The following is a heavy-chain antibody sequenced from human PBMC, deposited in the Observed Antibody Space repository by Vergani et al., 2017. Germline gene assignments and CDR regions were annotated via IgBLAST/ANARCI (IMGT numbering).Heavy chain of an antibody. D-gene: IGHD3-16*01. J-gene: IGHJ4*02. Sequence: QVQLVESGGGVVQRGGSLRLSCATSGFTLSNYDMQWIRQGPGKGLEFVAFIQFDGSNQYYADSVKGRFTLSRDFSKNTLYLQRNSLRTDDTATYYCAKHGRGGGSDDWGQGRQVIVSS. CDR1: GFTLSNYD. CDR2: IQFDGSNQ. V-gene: IGHV3-30*02. CDR3: AKHGRGGGSDD.